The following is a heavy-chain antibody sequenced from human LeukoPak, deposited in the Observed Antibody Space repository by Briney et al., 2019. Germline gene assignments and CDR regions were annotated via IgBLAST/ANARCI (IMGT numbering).Heavy chain of an antibody. V-gene: IGHV3-30-3*01. D-gene: IGHD1-26*01. J-gene: IGHJ4*02. CDR2: ISYDGSNK. Sequence: GGSLRLSCAASGFTFSSYAMHWVRQVPGKGLEWVAVISYDGSNKYYADSVKGRFTISRDNSKNTLYLQMNSLRAEDTAVYYCARVGSYSFDYWGQGTLVTVSS. CDR3: ARVGSYSFDY. CDR1: GFTFSSYA.